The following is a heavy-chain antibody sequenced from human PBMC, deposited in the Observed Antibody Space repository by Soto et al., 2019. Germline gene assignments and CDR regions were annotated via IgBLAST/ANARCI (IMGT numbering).Heavy chain of an antibody. V-gene: IGHV2-5*02. Sequence: QITLKESGPTLVKPTQPLTLTCTFSGFSRSTSGVGVGWIRQPTGNALEWLALIYWDDDKRYSPSLKSRPANTKDTVKNQVVLTMTNMDPVDTATYYCAHRRAYCSGGSCYSIWFDPWGQGTLVTVSS. D-gene: IGHD2-15*01. CDR3: AHRRAYCSGGSCYSIWFDP. CDR1: GFSRSTSGVG. J-gene: IGHJ5*02. CDR2: IYWDDDK.